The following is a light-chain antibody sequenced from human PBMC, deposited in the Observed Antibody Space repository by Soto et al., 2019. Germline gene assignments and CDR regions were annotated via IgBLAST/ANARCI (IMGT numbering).Light chain of an antibody. Sequence: QSVLTQPPSVSAAPGQKVTISCSGSSSNIGNNYVSWYQQLPRTAPKLLIWDNNKRPSGIPDRFSGSKSGTSATLGITGLQTGDEADYYCGTWDSSLSAVVFGGGTKLTVL. CDR1: SSNIGNNY. V-gene: IGLV1-51*01. CDR3: GTWDSSLSAVV. J-gene: IGLJ2*01. CDR2: DNN.